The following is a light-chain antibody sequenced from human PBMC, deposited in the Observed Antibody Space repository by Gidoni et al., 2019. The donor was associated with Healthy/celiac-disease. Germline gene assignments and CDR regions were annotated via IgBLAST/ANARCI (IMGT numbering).Light chain of an antibody. CDR1: SLRSYY. Sequence: SSELTQDPAVSVALGQTVRITCQGDSLRSYYASWYQQKPGQAPVLVIYGKNNRPSGIPDRFSGSSSGNTASLTSTGAQAEDEADYYCNSRDSSGNHRDVFGTGTKVTVL. V-gene: IGLV3-19*01. CDR3: NSRDSSGNHRDV. CDR2: GKN. J-gene: IGLJ1*01.